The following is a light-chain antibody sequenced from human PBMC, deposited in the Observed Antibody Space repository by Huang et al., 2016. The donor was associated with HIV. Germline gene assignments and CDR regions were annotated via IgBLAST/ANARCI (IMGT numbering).Light chain of an antibody. CDR2: GAS. CDR3: QQYNNWPPWT. CDR1: QTVNRN. J-gene: IGKJ1*01. V-gene: IGKV3-15*01. Sequence: EIVMTQSPATLSVSPGRRVTLSCRASQTVNRNLAWYQQKPGQAPRLLIYGASTRATGIPARFIGSRSETEFTLTISSLQSEDFAVYYCQQYNNWPPWTFGQGTKVEIK.